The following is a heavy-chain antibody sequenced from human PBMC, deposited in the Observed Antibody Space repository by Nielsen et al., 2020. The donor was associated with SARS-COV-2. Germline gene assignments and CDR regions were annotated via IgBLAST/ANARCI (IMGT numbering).Heavy chain of an antibody. D-gene: IGHD3-10*01. CDR1: GYSFTSYW. V-gene: IGHV5-51*01. Sequence: KVSCKGSGYSFTSYWIGWVRQMPGKGLEWMGIIYPGDSDTRYSPSFQGQVTISADKSISTAYLQWSSLKASDTAMYYCARHSRYGSGDNWFDPWGQGTLVTVSS. CDR2: IYPGDSDT. CDR3: ARHSRYGSGDNWFDP. J-gene: IGHJ5*02.